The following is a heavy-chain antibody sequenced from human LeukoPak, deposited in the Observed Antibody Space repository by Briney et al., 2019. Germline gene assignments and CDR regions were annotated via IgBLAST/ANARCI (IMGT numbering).Heavy chain of an antibody. J-gene: IGHJ4*02. CDR2: IYSSGST. D-gene: IGHD6-19*01. CDR1: GGSISTYNYF. V-gene: IGHV4-39*01. CDR3: ASAVRYSSGWTLDY. Sequence: SETLSLTCTVSGGSISTYNYFWGWIRQPPGKGLEWIGTIYSSGSTYYNPSLKSRVTISVDTSKNQFSLKLRSVAAADTAVYYCASAVRYSSGWTLDYWGQGTLVTVSS.